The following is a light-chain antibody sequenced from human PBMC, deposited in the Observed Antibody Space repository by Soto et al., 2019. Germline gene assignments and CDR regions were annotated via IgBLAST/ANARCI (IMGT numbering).Light chain of an antibody. CDR3: QQYNNWPPIT. J-gene: IGKJ5*01. CDR1: QSVRSN. V-gene: IGKV3-15*01. Sequence: EILMTQSPATLSVSPGERATLSCRASQSVRSNLAWYQQKPGQAPRLLIYGASTRATDIPARFSGSGSGTDFTLTISNLQSEDFAVYYCQQYNNWPPITFGQGTRLEIK. CDR2: GAS.